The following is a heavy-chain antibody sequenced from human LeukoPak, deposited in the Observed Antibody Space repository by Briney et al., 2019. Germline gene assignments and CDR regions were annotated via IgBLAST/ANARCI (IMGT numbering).Heavy chain of an antibody. D-gene: IGHD3-10*01. CDR1: GFTFRSYA. J-gene: IGHJ4*02. Sequence: PGVSLRLYCAASGFTFRSYAMSWVRQAQGKGLEWVSAISGSGGSTYYADSVKGRFTISRDNSKNTLYLQMNSLRAEDTAVYYCAKRSLYGSGSSLYYFDYWGQGTLVTVSS. CDR3: AKRSLYGSGSSLYYFDY. V-gene: IGHV3-23*01. CDR2: ISGSGGST.